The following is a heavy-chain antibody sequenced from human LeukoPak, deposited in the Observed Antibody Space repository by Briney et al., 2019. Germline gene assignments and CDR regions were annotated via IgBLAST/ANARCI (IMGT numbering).Heavy chain of an antibody. CDR1: GFTFSTYS. CDR3: ARDLKMGYSSGRYSWGTGSSNDY. J-gene: IGHJ4*02. D-gene: IGHD6-19*01. Sequence: GGSLRLSCAGSGFTFSTYSMNWVRQAPGKGLEWVSYISTTTGTTYYADSVKGRFTISRDNAKNSLYLQMNSLRADDTAVYYCARDLKMGYSSGRYSWGTGSSNDYWGQGTLVTVSS. CDR2: ISTTTGTT. V-gene: IGHV3-48*01.